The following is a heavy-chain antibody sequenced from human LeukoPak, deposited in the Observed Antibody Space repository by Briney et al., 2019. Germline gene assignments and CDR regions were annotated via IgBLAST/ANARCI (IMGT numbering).Heavy chain of an antibody. D-gene: IGHD6-19*01. Sequence: ASVRVSCKTSGFTFKDYYIHWVRQAPGQGLEWMGWLNPYSGGTNYAQKFQGRVTLTRDTSITTAYMDLSSLTSDDTALYYCARALTRYSTAWYGYWGQGTLVSVSS. CDR1: GFTFKDYY. V-gene: IGHV1-2*02. J-gene: IGHJ4*02. CDR2: LNPYSGGT. CDR3: ARALTRYSTAWYGY.